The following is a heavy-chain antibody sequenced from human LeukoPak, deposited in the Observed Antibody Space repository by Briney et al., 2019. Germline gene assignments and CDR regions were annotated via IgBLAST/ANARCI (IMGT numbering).Heavy chain of an antibody. V-gene: IGHV3-9*01. CDR1: GFTFSSYA. D-gene: IGHD6-13*01. CDR3: AKVIAAAGTPMIDAFDI. Sequence: GGSLRLSCAASGFTFSSYAMSWVRQAPGKGLEWVSGISWNSGSIGYADSVKGRFTISRDNTKNSLYLQMNSLRAEDTALYYCAKVIAAAGTPMIDAFDIWGQGTMVTVSS. CDR2: ISWNSGSI. J-gene: IGHJ3*02.